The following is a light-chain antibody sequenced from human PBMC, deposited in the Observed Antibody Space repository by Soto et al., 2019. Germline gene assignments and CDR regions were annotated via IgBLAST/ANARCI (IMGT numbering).Light chain of an antibody. CDR2: EVS. CDR1: SSDVGNYNY. CDR3: CSYAGSFTWL. V-gene: IGLV2-11*01. Sequence: QSALTQPRSVSGSPGQSVTISCTGTSSDVGNYNYVSWYQQYPGKAPKLMIYEVSKRPSGVPDRFSGSKSGNTASLTISGLQTEDEADYYCCSYAGSFTWLFCGGTKLTVL. J-gene: IGLJ3*02.